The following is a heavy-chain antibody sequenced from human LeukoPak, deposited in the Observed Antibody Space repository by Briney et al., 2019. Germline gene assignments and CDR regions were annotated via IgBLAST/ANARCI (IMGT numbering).Heavy chain of an antibody. J-gene: IGHJ6*03. CDR2: IHHSGST. V-gene: IGHV4-4*02. CDR3: ARLVGAGKDYYYYYMDV. D-gene: IGHD1-26*01. Sequence: SETLSLTCAVSGVSISSSNWWNWVRQPPGKGLEWIGEIHHSGSTNYNPSLKSRVTISVDKSKNQFSLKVSSVTAADTAVYYCARLVGAGKDYYYYYMDVWGKGATVTVSS. CDR1: GVSISSSNW.